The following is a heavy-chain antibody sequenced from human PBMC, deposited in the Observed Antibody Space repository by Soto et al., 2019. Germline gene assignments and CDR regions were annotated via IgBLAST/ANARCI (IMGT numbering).Heavy chain of an antibody. CDR2: ISSSSSTI. Sequence: EVQLVESGGGLVQPGGSLRLSCAASGFTFSSYSMNWVRQAPGKGLEWVSYISSSSSTIYYADSVKGRFTISRDNAKNSLYLQMNSLRAEDTAVYYCARDPRGGHYYYYGMDVWGQGTTVTVSS. J-gene: IGHJ6*02. D-gene: IGHD2-15*01. CDR3: ARDPRGGHYYYYGMDV. CDR1: GFTFSSYS. V-gene: IGHV3-48*01.